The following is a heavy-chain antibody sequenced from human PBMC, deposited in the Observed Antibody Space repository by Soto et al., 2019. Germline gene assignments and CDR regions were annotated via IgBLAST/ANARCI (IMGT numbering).Heavy chain of an antibody. Sequence: GSLRLSCAASVFTFSSYGMHWVRQAPGKGLEWVAVIWYDGINKYYADSVKGRFTISRDNSKNTLYLQMNSLRAEDTAVYYCARDGVVVAAAYYYYGMDVWGQGTTVTVSS. CDR1: VFTFSSYG. CDR3: ARDGVVVAAAYYYYGMDV. J-gene: IGHJ6*02. V-gene: IGHV3-33*01. D-gene: IGHD2-15*01. CDR2: IWYDGINK.